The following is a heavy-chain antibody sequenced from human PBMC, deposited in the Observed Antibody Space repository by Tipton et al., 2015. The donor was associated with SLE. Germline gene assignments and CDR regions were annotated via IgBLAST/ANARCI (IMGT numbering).Heavy chain of an antibody. J-gene: IGHJ5*02. Sequence: TLSLTCTVSGGSISSYCWSWIRQPPGKGLEWIGTIHYSGTTYYNPSLRSRVTISVDTSKNQFSLKLSSVTAADTAVYYCARLPTGFPNWFDPWGQGTLVTVSS. D-gene: IGHD4-17*01. CDR3: ARLPTGFPNWFDP. V-gene: IGHV4-59*04. CDR2: IHYSGTT. CDR1: GGSISSYC.